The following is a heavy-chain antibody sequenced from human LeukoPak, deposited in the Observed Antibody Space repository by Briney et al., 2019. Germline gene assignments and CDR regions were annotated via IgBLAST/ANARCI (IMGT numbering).Heavy chain of an antibody. V-gene: IGHV3-30*04. CDR2: ISYDGSNK. CDR1: GFTFSSYA. J-gene: IGHJ4*02. D-gene: IGHD6-13*01. CDR3: ARVQRSFAWVAAAGLLV. Sequence: GRSLRLSCAASGFTFSSYAMHWVRQAPGKGLEWVAVISYDGSNKYYADSVKGRFTISRDNSKNTLYLQMNSLRAEDTAVYYCARVQRSFAWVAAAGLLVWGQGTLVTASS.